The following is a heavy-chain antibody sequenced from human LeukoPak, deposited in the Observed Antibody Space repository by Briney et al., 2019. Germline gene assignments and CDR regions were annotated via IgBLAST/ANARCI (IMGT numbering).Heavy chain of an antibody. J-gene: IGHJ4*02. CDR2: ISYDGSNT. CDR1: GYTLTELS. CDR3: AKEALFRGVHGNYFDY. V-gene: IGHV3-30*18. D-gene: IGHD3-10*01. Sequence: SCKVSGYTLTELSMHWVRQAPGKGLDWVALISYDGSNTYYADSVKGRFTISRDISNNTLYLQMNSLRPEDTAVYYCAKEALFRGVHGNYFDYWGQGTLVTVSS.